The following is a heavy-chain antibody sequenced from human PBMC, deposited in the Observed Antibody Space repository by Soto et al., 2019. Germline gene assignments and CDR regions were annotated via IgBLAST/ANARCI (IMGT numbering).Heavy chain of an antibody. CDR3: ARGDISVDMALVSFDY. CDR1: GYSISGGFY. CDR2: VYHSGST. D-gene: IGHD5-18*01. J-gene: IGHJ4*02. V-gene: IGHV4-38-2*01. Sequence: SETLSLTCVVSGYSISGGFYWGWIRQPPGKGLEWIGSVYHSGSTFYNPSLKSRVSMSVDTSKNQFSLQLRSVTAADTAVYYCARGDISVDMALVSFDYWGQGTLVTVSS.